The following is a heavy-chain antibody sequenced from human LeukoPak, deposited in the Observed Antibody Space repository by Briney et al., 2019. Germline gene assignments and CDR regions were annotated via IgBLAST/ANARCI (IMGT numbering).Heavy chain of an antibody. D-gene: IGHD1-20*01. Sequence: SETLSLTCTVSGGSISSYYWSWIRQPPGKGLEWIGYIYYSGSTNYNPSLKSRVTISVDTSKNQFSLELSSVTAADTAVYYCARLTPLNWYQPSDAFDIWGQGTMVTVSS. V-gene: IGHV4-59*08. CDR3: ARLTPLNWYQPSDAFDI. CDR2: IYYSGST. J-gene: IGHJ3*02. CDR1: GGSISSYY.